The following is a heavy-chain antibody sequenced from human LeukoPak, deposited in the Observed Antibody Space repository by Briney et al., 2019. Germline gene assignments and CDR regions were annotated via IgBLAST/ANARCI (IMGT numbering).Heavy chain of an antibody. CDR3: TRTTSMTASGYDY. D-gene: IGHD2-21*02. CDR2: INPDTGDK. V-gene: IGHV1-8*03. CDR1: GYTFTNYH. J-gene: IGHJ4*02. Sequence: ASVKVSCKASGYTFTNYHINWVRQASGQGLEWMTWINPDTGDKGYARKFQDRVTITTDTSISTAYMELSSLSSEDTAVYFCTRTTSMTASGYDYWGQGTLVTVSS.